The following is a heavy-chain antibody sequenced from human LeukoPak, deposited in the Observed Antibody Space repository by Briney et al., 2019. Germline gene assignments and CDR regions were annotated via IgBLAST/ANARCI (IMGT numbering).Heavy chain of an antibody. J-gene: IGHJ4*02. CDR2: IYYSGST. V-gene: IGHV4-59*01. CDR3: ARGTTASYFDY. D-gene: IGHD2/OR15-2a*01. CDR1: GGSISSYL. Sequence: SETLSLTCTVSGGSISSYLWSWIRQPPGKGLEWVGYIYYSGSTNYNPSLKSRVTISVDTSKNQFSLRLSSVTAADTAVYYCARGTTASYFDYWGQGTLVTVSS.